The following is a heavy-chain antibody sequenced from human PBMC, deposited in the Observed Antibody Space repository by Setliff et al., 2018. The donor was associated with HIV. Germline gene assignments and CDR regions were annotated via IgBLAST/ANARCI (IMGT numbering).Heavy chain of an antibody. D-gene: IGHD2-21*02. CDR3: ARQGNIVVVTSFDY. Sequence: SETLSLTCIVSGGSISSSRYYWGWIRQPPGKALEWIGTIYYSGSTYCNPSFQSRVTISVDSSKNQFSLKLNSVTATDTAIYYCARQGNIVVVTSFDYWGQGTLVTVSS. V-gene: IGHV4-39*01. J-gene: IGHJ4*02. CDR1: GGSISSSRYY. CDR2: IYYSGST.